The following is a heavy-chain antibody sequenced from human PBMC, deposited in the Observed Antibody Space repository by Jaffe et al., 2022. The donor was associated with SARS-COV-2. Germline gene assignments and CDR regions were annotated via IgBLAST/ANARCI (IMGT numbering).Heavy chain of an antibody. V-gene: IGHV4-59*01. Sequence: QVQLQESGPGLVKPSETLSLTCTVSGGSMRNYYWNWIRQPPGRGLEWIGCVYDSGRTTYNPSLKSRVTISSDASKKHFSLELRSVTAADTAVYFCARDPGDYYDDSERVHAAHLHHYGMDVWGQGTAVTVSS. CDR3: ARDPGDYYDDSERVHAAHLHHYGMDV. CDR1: GGSMRNYY. J-gene: IGHJ6*02. D-gene: IGHD3-22*01. CDR2: VYDSGRT.